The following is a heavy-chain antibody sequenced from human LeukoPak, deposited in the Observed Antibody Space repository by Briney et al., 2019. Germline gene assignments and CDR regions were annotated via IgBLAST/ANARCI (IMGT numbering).Heavy chain of an antibody. Sequence: GGSLRLSCAASGFGFSNYWMSWVRQAPGKGLEWVAYLAYDASLVDYTNSVKGRFTISRDNSKNTLFLQMNSLRPEDTAVYYCAKKGGSWNYFDSWGQGTLVTVSS. D-gene: IGHD6-13*01. CDR2: LAYDASLV. CDR1: GFGFSNYW. CDR3: AKKGGSWNYFDS. V-gene: IGHV3-30*02. J-gene: IGHJ4*02.